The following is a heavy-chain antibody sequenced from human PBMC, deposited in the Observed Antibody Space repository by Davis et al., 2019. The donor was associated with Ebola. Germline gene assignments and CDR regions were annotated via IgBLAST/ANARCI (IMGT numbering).Heavy chain of an antibody. CDR3: ARDLIILGGMDV. CDR1: GFTFSSYA. D-gene: IGHD2-8*01. V-gene: IGHV3-23*01. CDR2: ISGSGGST. J-gene: IGHJ6*02. Sequence: PGGSLRLSCAASGFTFSSYAMTWVRQAPGKGLEWVSAISGSGGSTYYADSVKGRFTISRDNSKNTLYLQMNSLRDEDTAVYYCARDLIILGGMDVWGQGTTVTVSS.